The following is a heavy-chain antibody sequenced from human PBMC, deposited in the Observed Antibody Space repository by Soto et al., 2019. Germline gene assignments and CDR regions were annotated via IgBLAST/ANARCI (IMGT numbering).Heavy chain of an antibody. CDR2: IIPIFGTA. CDR3: ASGDLGYSRSSGYFDY. Sequence: QVQLVQSGAEVKKPGSSVKVSCKASGGTFSSYTINWVRQAPGQGLEWMGGIIPIFGTANYAQKFQARVTITADDSTSTAYMELSSLRSEDTAVYYCASGDLGYSRSSGYFDYWGQGTLVTVSS. V-gene: IGHV1-69*01. CDR1: GGTFSSYT. D-gene: IGHD6-13*01. J-gene: IGHJ4*02.